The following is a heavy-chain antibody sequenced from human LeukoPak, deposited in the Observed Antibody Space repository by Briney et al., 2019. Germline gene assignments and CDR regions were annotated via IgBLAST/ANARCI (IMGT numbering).Heavy chain of an antibody. CDR3: AKDIGGYCSGGSCYSGGAFDI. Sequence: GGSLRLSCAASGFTFDDYTMHWVRQAPGKGLEWVSLISWDGGSTYYADSVKGRFTISRDNSKNSLYLQMSSLRTEDTALYYCAKDIGGYCSGGSCYSGGAFDIWGQGTMVTVSS. V-gene: IGHV3-43*01. CDR2: ISWDGGST. D-gene: IGHD2-15*01. J-gene: IGHJ3*02. CDR1: GFTFDDYT.